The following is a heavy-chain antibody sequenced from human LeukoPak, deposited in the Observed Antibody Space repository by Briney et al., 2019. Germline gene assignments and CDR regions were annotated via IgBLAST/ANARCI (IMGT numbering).Heavy chain of an antibody. CDR3: ARDHPSCIDP. Sequence: PGGSLRLSCAASGFTFSDYYMSWIRQAPGKGLEWVSYISSSSSYTNYADSVKGRFTISRGNAKNSLYLQMNSLRAEDTAVYYCARDHPSCIDPWGQGTLVTVSS. V-gene: IGHV3-11*05. CDR1: GFTFSDYY. J-gene: IGHJ5*02. D-gene: IGHD6-6*01. CDR2: ISSSSSYT.